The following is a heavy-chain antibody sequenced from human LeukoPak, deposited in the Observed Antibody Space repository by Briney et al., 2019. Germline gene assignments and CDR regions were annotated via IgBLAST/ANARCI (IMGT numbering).Heavy chain of an antibody. CDR1: GGSFSGYY. CDR2: INHSGST. V-gene: IGHV4-34*01. Sequence: SETLSLTCAVYGGSFSGYYWSWIRQTPGKGLEWIGEINHSGSTNYNPSLKSRVTISVDTSKNQFSLKLSSVTAADTAVYYCARNSSPYYYYYYMDVWGKGTTVTVSS. CDR3: ARNSSPYYYYYYMDV. J-gene: IGHJ6*03. D-gene: IGHD4-23*01.